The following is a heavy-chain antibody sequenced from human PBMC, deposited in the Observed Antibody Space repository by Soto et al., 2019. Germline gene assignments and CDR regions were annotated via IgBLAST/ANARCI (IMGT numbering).Heavy chain of an antibody. D-gene: IGHD3-3*01. J-gene: IGHJ6*03. CDR3: ARVLGAYDFWSGYYPAYYDYYMDV. Sequence: GASVKVSCKASGYTFTSYDINWVRQATGQGLEWMGWMNPNSGNTGYAQKFQGRVTMTRNTSISTAYMELSSLRSEDTAVYYCARVLGAYDFWSGYYPAYYDYYMDVWG. V-gene: IGHV1-8*01. CDR1: GYTFTSYD. CDR2: MNPNSGNT.